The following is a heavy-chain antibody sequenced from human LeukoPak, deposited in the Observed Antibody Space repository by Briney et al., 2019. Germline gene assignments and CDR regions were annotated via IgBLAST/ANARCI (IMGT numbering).Heavy chain of an antibody. CDR2: VYYSENT. CDR3: TRRVAITRTPKAYLDY. CDR1: GGSISGYY. J-gene: IGHJ4*02. Sequence: SETLSLTCGVSGGSISGYYWSWIRQPPGKELEWIGYVYYSENTKYNPSLESRVTISLDTSKNQFSLRLNSVTTADTAVYFCTRRVAITRTPKAYLDYWGQGILVTVSS. V-gene: IGHV4-59*08. D-gene: IGHD1-20*01.